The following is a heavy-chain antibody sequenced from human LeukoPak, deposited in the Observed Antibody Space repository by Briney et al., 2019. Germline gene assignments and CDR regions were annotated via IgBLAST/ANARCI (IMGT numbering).Heavy chain of an antibody. Sequence: PSETLSLTCTVSGASISSGTYYWGRIRQPPGKGLEWIGSIYYTRRTYDNPSLKSCATISVDTSKNQFSLKLSSVTAADTAVYYCARRGGSGRAFDYWGQGTLVTVSS. J-gene: IGHJ4*02. CDR3: ARRGGSGRAFDY. V-gene: IGHV4-39*01. D-gene: IGHD1-26*01. CDR1: GASISSGTYY. CDR2: IYYTRRT.